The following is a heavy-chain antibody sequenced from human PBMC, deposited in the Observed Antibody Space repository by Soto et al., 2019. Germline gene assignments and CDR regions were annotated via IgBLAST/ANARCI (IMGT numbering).Heavy chain of an antibody. V-gene: IGHV3-30*18. Sequence: SGGSLRLSCAASGFTFSSYGMHWVRQAPGKGLEWVAVISYDGSNKYYADSVKGRFTISRDNSKNTLYLQMNSLRAEDTAVYYCAKSPDYYDSSGYYSYWGQGTLVTVSS. J-gene: IGHJ4*02. CDR3: AKSPDYYDSSGYYSY. CDR1: GFTFSSYG. CDR2: ISYDGSNK. D-gene: IGHD3-22*01.